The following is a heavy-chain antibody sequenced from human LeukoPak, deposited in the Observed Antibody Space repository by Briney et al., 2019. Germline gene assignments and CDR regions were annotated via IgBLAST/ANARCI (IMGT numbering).Heavy chain of an antibody. V-gene: IGHV3-33*01. Sequence: PGGSLRLSCAASGFTFSSYGMHWVRQAPGKGLEWVAVIWYDGSNKYYADSVKGRFTISRDNSKNTLYLQMNSLRAEDTAVYYCARDHKLERRDVTLLYWGQGTLVTVSS. CDR2: IWYDGSNK. CDR3: ARDHKLERRDVTLLY. J-gene: IGHJ4*02. D-gene: IGHD1-1*01. CDR1: GFTFSSYG.